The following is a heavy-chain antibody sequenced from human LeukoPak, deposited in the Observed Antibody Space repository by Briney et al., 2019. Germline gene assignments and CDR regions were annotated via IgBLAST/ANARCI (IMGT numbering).Heavy chain of an antibody. CDR2: IKHDGSGP. D-gene: IGHD6-19*01. J-gene: IGHJ4*02. CDR3: ARAREITVSGTDYFDY. Sequence: GGSLRLSCAVSGFRFSNYWMTWVRQAPGKGLEWVANIKHDGSGPSYLDSVKGRFTISRDNDRNLLSLQMSSLRAEDTAVYYCARAREITVSGTDYFDYWGQGTLVTVSS. V-gene: IGHV3-7*01. CDR1: GFRFSNYW.